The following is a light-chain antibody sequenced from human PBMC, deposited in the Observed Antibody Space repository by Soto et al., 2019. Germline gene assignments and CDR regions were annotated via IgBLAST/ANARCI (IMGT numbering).Light chain of an antibody. V-gene: IGKV3-20*01. CDR2: DTS. CDR1: QSVSNNY. J-gene: IGKJ1*01. Sequence: EIVLTQSPGTLSLSPGERATLSCRASQSVSNNYLAWFQQTPGQAPRLLIYDTSRRATGIPDRFSGSGSGTDFTLTISRLEPEDSALYYCKQYGNSPRTFGQGTKVAIK. CDR3: KQYGNSPRT.